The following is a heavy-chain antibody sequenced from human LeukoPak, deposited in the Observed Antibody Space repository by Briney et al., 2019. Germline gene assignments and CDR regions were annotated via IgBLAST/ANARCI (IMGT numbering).Heavy chain of an antibody. CDR3: AGHSFDTVDAFDV. D-gene: IGHD2-2*02. Sequence: GESLKISCKGSGYGFSNYWVGWVRQMPGKGLEWMGIIYPGDYDTRYSPSFQGHVTISVDKSISTAYLQWRSLRASDTAMYFCAGHSFDTVDAFDVWGQGTIVTVSA. J-gene: IGHJ3*01. CDR1: GYGFSNYW. CDR2: IYPGDYDT. V-gene: IGHV5-51*01.